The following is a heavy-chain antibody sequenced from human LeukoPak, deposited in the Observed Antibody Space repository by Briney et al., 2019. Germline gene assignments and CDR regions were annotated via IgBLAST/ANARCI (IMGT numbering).Heavy chain of an antibody. V-gene: IGHV3-23*01. CDR3: ARIGDKATMDY. Sequence: GGSLRLSCAASGFTFSSHGMKWVRHAPGEGLEGVSAIDTSGATTYYGDSVKGRFTISRDNSRNTLYLQMSSLRVEDTAVYYCARIGDKATMDYWGQGTLVTVSS. CDR1: GFTFSSHG. J-gene: IGHJ4*02. CDR2: IDTSGATT. D-gene: IGHD5-24*01.